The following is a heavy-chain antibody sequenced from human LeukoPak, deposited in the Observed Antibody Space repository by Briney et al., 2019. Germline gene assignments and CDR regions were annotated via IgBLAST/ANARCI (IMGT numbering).Heavy chain of an antibody. CDR3: ARESGGNTPYYFDY. CDR1: GFTFSTYA. V-gene: IGHV3-30*04. D-gene: IGHD2-2*02. J-gene: IGHJ4*02. CDR2: ISYDDGSNK. Sequence: GRSLRLSCAASGFTFSTYALHWVRQAPGKGLERVVVISYDDGSNKYYADSVKGRFTISRDNSKNTLYLQMNSLRTEDTAVYYCARESGGNTPYYFDYWGQGTLVTVSS.